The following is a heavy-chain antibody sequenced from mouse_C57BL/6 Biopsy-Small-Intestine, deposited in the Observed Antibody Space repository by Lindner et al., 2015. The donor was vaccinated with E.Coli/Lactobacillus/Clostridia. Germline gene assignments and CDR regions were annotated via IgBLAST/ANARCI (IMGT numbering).Heavy chain of an antibody. CDR1: GYTFTSYG. CDR2: ISAYNGNT. J-gene: IGHJ1*01. CDR3: ARDSNSWYYYYYGMDV. Sequence: SVKVSCKASGYTFTSYGISWVRQAPGQGLEWMGWISAYNGNTNYAQKLQGRVTMTTDTSTSTAYMELRSLRSDDTAVYYCARDSNSWYYYYYGMDVWGQGTTVTVSS. D-gene: IGHD1-1*01. V-gene: IGHV1-81*01.